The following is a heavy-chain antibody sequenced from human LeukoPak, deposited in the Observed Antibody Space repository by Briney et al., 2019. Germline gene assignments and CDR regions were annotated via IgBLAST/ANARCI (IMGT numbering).Heavy chain of an antibody. Sequence: GGSLRLSCAASGFTFSSYAMSWVRQAPGKGLVWVSRISSDASITSYADPVKGRFTISRDNAKNSLSLQMNSLRAEDTAVYYCARVRGSSWYLDYWGQGTLVTVSS. J-gene: IGHJ4*02. D-gene: IGHD6-13*01. V-gene: IGHV3-74*01. CDR1: GFTFSSYA. CDR2: ISSDASIT. CDR3: ARVRGSSWYLDY.